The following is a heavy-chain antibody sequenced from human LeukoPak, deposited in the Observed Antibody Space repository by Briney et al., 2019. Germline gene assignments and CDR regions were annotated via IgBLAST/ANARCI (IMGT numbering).Heavy chain of an antibody. CDR2: ISGSGGST. CDR3: AKSVQLLWFGESSPGY. CDR1: GFTFSSYA. Sequence: PGGSLRLSCAASGFTFSSYAMSWVRQAPGKGLEWVSAISGSGGSTYYADSMKGRFTISRDNSKNTLYLQMNSLRAEDTAVYYCAKSVQLLWFGESSPGYWGQGTLVTVSS. J-gene: IGHJ4*02. V-gene: IGHV3-23*01. D-gene: IGHD3-10*01.